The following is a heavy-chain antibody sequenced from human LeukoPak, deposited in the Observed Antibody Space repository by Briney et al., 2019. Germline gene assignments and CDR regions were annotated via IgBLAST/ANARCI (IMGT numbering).Heavy chain of an antibody. Sequence: GGSLRLSCAASGFTFSNYWMSWVRQAPGKGLEWVANIKQDGNERYYVDSVKGRFTISRDNAKNSLYLQMNSLRAEDTAVYYCARMSIVVVVAAIEYNGFDPWGQGTLVTVSS. D-gene: IGHD2-15*01. CDR2: IKQDGNER. V-gene: IGHV3-7*01. CDR1: GFTFSNYW. J-gene: IGHJ5*02. CDR3: ARMSIVVVVAAIEYNGFDP.